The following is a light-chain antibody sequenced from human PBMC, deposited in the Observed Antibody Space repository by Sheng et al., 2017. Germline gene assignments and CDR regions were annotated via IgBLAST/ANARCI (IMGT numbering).Light chain of an antibody. J-gene: IGLJ2*01. CDR1: DIGSKS. CDR2: DES. CDR3: HVWDNSCNHVE. Sequence: NVLTQPPSVSVAPGKTARITCGGNDIGSKSVHWYQQKPGQAPVLVVYDESDRPSGIPERFSGSNSGNTATLIISRVEAGDEADYYCHVWDNSCNHVEFGGGTKLTV. V-gene: IGLV3-21*03.